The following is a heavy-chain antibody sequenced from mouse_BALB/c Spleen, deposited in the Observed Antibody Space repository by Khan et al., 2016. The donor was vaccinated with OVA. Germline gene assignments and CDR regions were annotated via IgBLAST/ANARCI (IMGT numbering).Heavy chain of an antibody. Sequence: QVQLKQSGPELVKPGASVRMSCNASGYTFTDFLISWVKQRAGQGLEWIGEIYPGSGYTYYNEKFKGKATLTSDSSSNTAHMGLSSLTSADSAVYFCARAGYGGFAYWGQGTLVTVSA. D-gene: IGHD3-2*02. V-gene: IGHV1-77*01. J-gene: IGHJ3*01. CDR1: GYTFTDFL. CDR3: ARAGYGGFAY. CDR2: IYPGSGYT.